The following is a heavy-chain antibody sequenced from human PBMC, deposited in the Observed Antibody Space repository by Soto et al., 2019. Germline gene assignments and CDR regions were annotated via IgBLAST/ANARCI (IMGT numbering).Heavy chain of an antibody. J-gene: IGHJ4*02. V-gene: IGHV4-34*01. CDR1: GGSFSGYY. Sequence: SESLSLTCAVYGGSFSGYYWSWIRQPPGKGLEWIGEINHSGSTNYNPSLKSRVTISVDTSKNQFSLKLSSVTAADTAVYYCARVITLVPFDYWGQGTLVTVSS. D-gene: IGHD3-10*01. CDR2: INHSGST. CDR3: ARVITLVPFDY.